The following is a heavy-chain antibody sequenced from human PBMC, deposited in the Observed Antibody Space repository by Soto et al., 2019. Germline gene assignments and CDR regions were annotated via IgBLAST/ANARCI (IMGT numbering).Heavy chain of an antibody. V-gene: IGHV1-69*01. D-gene: IGHD3-22*01. CDR3: AREDQYYYDRSGYYFDL. J-gene: IGHJ2*01. Sequence: QVQLVQSGAEVKKPGSSVKVSCKASGGTFSSYAISWVRQAPGQGLEWMGGIIPIFGTANYAQKFQGRVTITADESTSTAYMELSSLRSEDTAVYYCAREDQYYYDRSGYYFDLWGRGTLVTVSS. CDR1: GGTFSSYA. CDR2: IIPIFGTA.